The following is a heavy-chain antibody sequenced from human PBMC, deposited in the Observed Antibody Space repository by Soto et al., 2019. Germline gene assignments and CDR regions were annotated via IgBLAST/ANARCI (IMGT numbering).Heavy chain of an antibody. CDR3: ARDENDFWSGYYSGGYYYGMDV. CDR1: GYTFTSYG. D-gene: IGHD3-3*01. CDR2: ISAYNGNT. J-gene: IGHJ6*02. Sequence: ASVKVSCKASGYTFTSYGISWVRQAPGQGLEWMGWISAYNGNTNYAQKLQGRVTMTTDTSTSTAYMELRSLRSDDTAVYYCARDENDFWSGYYSGGYYYGMDVWGQGTTVTVSS. V-gene: IGHV1-18*04.